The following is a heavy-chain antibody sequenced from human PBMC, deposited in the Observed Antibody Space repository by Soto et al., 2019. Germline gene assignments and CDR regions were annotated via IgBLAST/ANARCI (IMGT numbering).Heavy chain of an antibody. D-gene: IGHD1-26*01. CDR1: GFTFSSYG. CDR3: AKDPSSRVGATEYYFDY. V-gene: IGHV3-30*18. Sequence: VQLVESGGGVVQPGRSLRLSCAASGFTFSSYGMHWVRQAPGKGLEWVAVISYDGSNKYYADSVKGRFTISRDNSKNPLYLQMNSLRAEDTAVYYCAKDPSSRVGATEYYFDYWGQGTLVTVSS. J-gene: IGHJ4*02. CDR2: ISYDGSNK.